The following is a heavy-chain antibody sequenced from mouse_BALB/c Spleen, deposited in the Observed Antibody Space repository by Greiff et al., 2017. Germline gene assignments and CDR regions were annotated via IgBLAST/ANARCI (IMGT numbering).Heavy chain of an antibody. CDR3: ASNYIAMDY. CDR2: ISSGSSTI. J-gene: IGHJ4*01. D-gene: IGHD2-1*01. Sequence: EVQGVESGGGLVQPGGSRKLSCAASGFTFSSFGMHWVRQAPEKGLEWVAYISSGSSTIYYADTVKGRFTISRDNPKNTLFLQMTSLRSEDTAMYYCASNYIAMDYWGQGTSVTVSS. CDR1: GFTFSSFG. V-gene: IGHV5-17*02.